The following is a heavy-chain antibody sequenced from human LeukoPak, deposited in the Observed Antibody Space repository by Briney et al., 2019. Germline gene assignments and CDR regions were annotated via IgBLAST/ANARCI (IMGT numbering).Heavy chain of an antibody. V-gene: IGHV3-9*01. J-gene: IGHJ4*02. D-gene: IGHD6-13*01. CDR1: GFTFDDYA. CDR2: ISWNSGSI. CDR3: AKGPLYSSSWYYFDY. Sequence: GGSLRLSCAASGFTFDDYAMHWVWQAPGKGLEWVSGISWNSGSIGYADSVKGRFTISRDNAKNSLYLQMNSLRAEDTALYYCAKGPLYSSSWYYFDYWGQGTLVTVSS.